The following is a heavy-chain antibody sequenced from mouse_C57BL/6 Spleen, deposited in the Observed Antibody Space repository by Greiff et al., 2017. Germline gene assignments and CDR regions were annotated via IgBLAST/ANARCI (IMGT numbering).Heavy chain of an antibody. J-gene: IGHJ2*01. CDR2: INPNNGGT. CDR3: AATTVVASPFDD. Sequence: VQLQQSGPELVKPGASVKISCKASGYKFTDYYMSWVKQSHGTSLEWIGDINPNNGGTSYNQKLKGKATLTVDKSSSTAYMELRSLTSDDSAVYYCAATTVVASPFDDWGQGYTLTVSS. CDR1: GYKFTDYY. V-gene: IGHV1-26*01. D-gene: IGHD1-1*01.